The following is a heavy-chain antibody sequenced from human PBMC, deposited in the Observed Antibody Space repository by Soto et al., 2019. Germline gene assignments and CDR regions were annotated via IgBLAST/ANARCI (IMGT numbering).Heavy chain of an antibody. Sequence: GGSLRLSCAASGFTFNRNWMHWVRQAPGKGLVWVSRIKNDGSSTSYADSVKGRFSISRDNGKNTLYLQMNSLRVEDTAVYFFVKFDDEYYDMEVRGKGITVSVSS. CDR1: GFTFNRNW. J-gene: IGHJ6*03. D-gene: IGHD1-1*01. V-gene: IGHV3-74*01. CDR3: VKFDDEYYDMEV. CDR2: IKNDGSST.